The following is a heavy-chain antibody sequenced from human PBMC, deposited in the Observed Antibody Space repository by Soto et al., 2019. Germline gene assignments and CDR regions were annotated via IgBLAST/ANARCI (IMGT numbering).Heavy chain of an antibody. CDR1: GFTFSNYW. Sequence: EVQLVESGGGLVQPGGSLRLSCAASGFTFSNYWMHWVRQVPGKGLVWVSRIKSDGTSTSYADAVTGRFTISRDNAKNTLFLQMNSLRAEDTAVYYCAGGQYSSGWLPLEYWGKGNLVTVSS. V-gene: IGHV3-74*01. D-gene: IGHD6-19*01. CDR2: IKSDGTST. J-gene: IGHJ4*02. CDR3: AGGQYSSGWLPLEY.